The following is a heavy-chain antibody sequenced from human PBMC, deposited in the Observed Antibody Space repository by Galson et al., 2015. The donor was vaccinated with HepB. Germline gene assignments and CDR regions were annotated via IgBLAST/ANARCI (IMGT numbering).Heavy chain of an antibody. CDR1: GYSFSAYY. CDR2: INPNTDGA. V-gene: IGHV1-2*02. Sequence: SVKVSCKASGYSFSAYYIHWVRQAPGQGLQWMAWINPNTDGANFVREFQGRATLTRDASNSTVYLELTRLTSDDTAVYYCARGARTLSLLMMLATRNDAFGVWGQGTLVTVSS. D-gene: IGHD3-16*01. CDR3: ARGARTLSLLMMLATRNDAFGV. J-gene: IGHJ3*01.